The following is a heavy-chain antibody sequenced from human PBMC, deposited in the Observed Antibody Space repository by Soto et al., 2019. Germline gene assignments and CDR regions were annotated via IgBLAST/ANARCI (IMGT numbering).Heavy chain of an antibody. CDR3: ARAFIGWAPSGPFDY. CDR2: INPNSGGT. J-gene: IGHJ4*02. CDR1: GYTFTGYY. Sequence: ASVKVSCKASGYTFTGYYMHWVRQAPGQGLEWMGWINPNSGGTNYAQKFQGRVTMTRDTSISTAYMELSRLRSDDTAVYYCARAFIGWAPSGPFDYWGQGTLVTVSS. V-gene: IGHV1-2*02. D-gene: IGHD1-26*01.